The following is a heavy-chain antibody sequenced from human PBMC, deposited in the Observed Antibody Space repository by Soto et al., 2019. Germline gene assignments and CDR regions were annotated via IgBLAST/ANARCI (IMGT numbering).Heavy chain of an antibody. CDR3: ARGCSGGNREFDY. J-gene: IGHJ4*02. D-gene: IGHD6-19*01. CDR2: IYHSGST. Sequence: QVQLQESGPGLVKPSGTLSLTCAVSSGSISSSNWWCWVRQPPGKGLEWIGEIYHSGSTNYNPSRKSRVSISVDKSKNQFSLQPSSVTAVDTAVYYGARGCSGGNREFDYWGQGTLVTVSS. CDR1: SGSISSSNW. V-gene: IGHV4-4*02.